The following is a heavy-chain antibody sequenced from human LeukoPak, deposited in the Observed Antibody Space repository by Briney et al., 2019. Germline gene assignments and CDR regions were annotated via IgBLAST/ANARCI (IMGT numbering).Heavy chain of an antibody. J-gene: IGHJ1*01. V-gene: IGHV4-34*01. D-gene: IGHD2-2*01. CDR1: GGSFSGYY. CDR3: ARGLYCSSTRCYDFQH. Sequence: SETLSLTCAVYGGSFSGYYWSWIRQPPGKGLEWIGEINHSGSTNYNPSLKSRVTISVDTTKNQFSLKLSSVTAADTAVYYCARGLYCSSTRCYDFQHWGQGTLVTVSS. CDR2: INHSGST.